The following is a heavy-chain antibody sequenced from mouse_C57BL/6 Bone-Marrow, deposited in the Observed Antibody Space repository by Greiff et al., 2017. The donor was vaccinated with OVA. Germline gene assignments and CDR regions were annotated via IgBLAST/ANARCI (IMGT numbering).Heavy chain of an antibody. Sequence: VKLQQPGAELVKPGASVKVSCKASGYTFTSYWMHWVKQRPGQGLEWIGRIHPSDSDTNYNQKFKGKATLTVDKSSSTAYMQLSSLTSEDSAVYYCAMGGNYDAWCAYWGQGTLVTVSA. CDR3: AMGGNYDAWCAY. V-gene: IGHV1-74*01. D-gene: IGHD2-1*01. CDR2: IHPSDSDT. J-gene: IGHJ3*01. CDR1: GYTFTSYW.